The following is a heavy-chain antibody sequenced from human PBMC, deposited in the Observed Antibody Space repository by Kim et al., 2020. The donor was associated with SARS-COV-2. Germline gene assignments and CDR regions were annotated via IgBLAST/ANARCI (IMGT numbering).Heavy chain of an antibody. V-gene: IGHV3-11*01. CDR1: GFTFSDYY. Sequence: GGSLRLSCAASGFTFSDYYMSWIRQAPGKGLEWVSYISSSGSTIYYADSVKGRFTISRDNAKNSLYLQMNSLRAEDTAVYYCARDSHPATLLYDILTGYKGDAFDIWGQGTMVTVSS. CDR2: ISSSGSTI. CDR3: ARDSHPATLLYDILTGYKGDAFDI. D-gene: IGHD3-9*01. J-gene: IGHJ3*02.